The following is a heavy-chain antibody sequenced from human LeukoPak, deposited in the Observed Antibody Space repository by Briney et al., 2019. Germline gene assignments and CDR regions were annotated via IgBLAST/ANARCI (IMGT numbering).Heavy chain of an antibody. Sequence: GGSLRLSCAASGFIFDDYGMHWVRQPPGKGLEWVSGISWNSASIGYADSVKGRFTISRDNAKNLLYLQMDSLTPDDTALYYCTKVAGGSDLRSYFDDWGQGTLVTVSS. J-gene: IGHJ4*02. CDR1: GFIFDDYG. D-gene: IGHD3-16*01. CDR2: ISWNSASI. CDR3: TKVAGGSDLRSYFDD. V-gene: IGHV3-9*01.